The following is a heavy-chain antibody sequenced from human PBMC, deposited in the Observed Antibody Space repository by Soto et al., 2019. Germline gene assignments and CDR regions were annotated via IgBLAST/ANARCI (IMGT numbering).Heavy chain of an antibody. J-gene: IGHJ3*02. CDR2: IYHSGST. CDR1: GGSFSSDY. D-gene: IGHD5-18*01. V-gene: IGHV4-59*01. Sequence: PSETLSLTCAVYGGSFSSDYWSWIRQPPGKGLEWIGHIYHSGSTNYNPSLKSRVTISVDTSKNQFSLKLSSVTAADTAVYYCARRDTAYAFDIWDQGTMVTVSS. CDR3: ARRDTAYAFDI.